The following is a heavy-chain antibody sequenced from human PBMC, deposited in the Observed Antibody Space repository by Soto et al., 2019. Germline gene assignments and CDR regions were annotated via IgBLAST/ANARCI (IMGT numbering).Heavy chain of an antibody. V-gene: IGHV4-61*01. CDR3: TRGPPRVQWFDP. CDR1: GGAVSSGTYY. J-gene: IGHJ5*02. Sequence: SETLSLTCTVSGGAVSSGTYYWSWTRQPPGKGLEWIGHIYFTGSTNYNPSLKSRVTMSLDTSRNQFSLKLSSVTAADTAVYYCTRGPPRVQWFDPWGLGTLVTVSS. CDR2: IYFTGST.